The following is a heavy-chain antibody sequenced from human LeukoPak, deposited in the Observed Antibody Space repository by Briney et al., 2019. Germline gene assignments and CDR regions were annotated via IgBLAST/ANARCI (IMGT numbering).Heavy chain of an antibody. J-gene: IGHJ3*02. V-gene: IGHV3-23*01. D-gene: IGHD3-22*01. CDR2: ISGSGGST. CDR1: GFTFSSYG. CDR3: AKDAPYYYDSSGYGGAFDI. Sequence: GGTLRLSCAASGFTFSSYGMSWVRQAPGKGLEWVSVISGSGGSTYYAASVKGRFTISRDNSKNTLYLQINSLRAEDTAVYYCAKDAPYYYDSSGYGGAFDIWGQGTMVTVSS.